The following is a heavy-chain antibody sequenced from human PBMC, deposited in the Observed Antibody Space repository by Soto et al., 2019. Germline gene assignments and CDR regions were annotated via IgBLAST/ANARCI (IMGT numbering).Heavy chain of an antibody. CDR2: ISGSGGST. V-gene: IGHV3-23*01. Sequence: EVQLLESGGGLVQPGGSLRLSCAASGFTFSSYAMSWVRQAPGKGLEWVSAISGSGGSTYYADSVKGRFTISRDNSKNTLYLQMNSLRAEDTAVYYWAKDQRGLYGGYDYWGQGTLVTVSS. CDR1: GFTFSSYA. D-gene: IGHD4-17*01. CDR3: AKDQRGLYGGYDY. J-gene: IGHJ4*02.